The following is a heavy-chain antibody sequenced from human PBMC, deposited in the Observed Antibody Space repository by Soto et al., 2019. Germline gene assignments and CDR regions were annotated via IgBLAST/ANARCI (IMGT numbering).Heavy chain of an antibody. CDR2: IYHSGST. J-gene: IGHJ4*02. CDR1: GGSISSSNW. Sequence: PSETLSLTCAVSGGSISSSNWWSWVRQPPGKGLEWIGEIYHSGSTNYNPSLKSRVTISVDKSKNQFSLKLSSVTAADTAVYYCARELPGSSSGGLDYWGQGTLVTVSS. CDR3: ARELPGSSSGGLDY. D-gene: IGHD6-6*01. V-gene: IGHV4-4*02.